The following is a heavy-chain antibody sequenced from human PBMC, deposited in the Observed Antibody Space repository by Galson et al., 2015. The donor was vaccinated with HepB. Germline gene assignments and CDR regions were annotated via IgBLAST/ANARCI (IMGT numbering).Heavy chain of an antibody. CDR3: ARDLAVAGRLNAFDI. CDR2: INPSGGST. D-gene: IGHD6-19*01. CDR1: GYTFTSYY. Sequence: SVKVSCKASGYTFTSYYMHWVRQAPGQGLEWMGIINPSGGSTSYAQKFQGRVTMTRDTSTSTVYMELSSLRSEDTAVYYCARDLAVAGRLNAFDIWGQGTMVTVSS. J-gene: IGHJ3*02. V-gene: IGHV1-46*01.